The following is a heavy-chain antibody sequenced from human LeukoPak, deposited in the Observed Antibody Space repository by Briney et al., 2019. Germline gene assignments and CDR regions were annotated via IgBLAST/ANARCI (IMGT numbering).Heavy chain of an antibody. CDR2: IYTSGST. Sequence: SQTLSLTCTVSGGSISSGSHYWSWIRQPAGKGLEWIGRIYTSGSTNYNPSLKSRVTISVDTSKNQFSLKLSSVTAADTAVYYCAREGALLWFGELFRNWFDPWGQGTLVTVSS. CDR1: GGSISSGSHY. D-gene: IGHD3-10*01. J-gene: IGHJ5*02. CDR3: AREGALLWFGELFRNWFDP. V-gene: IGHV4-61*02.